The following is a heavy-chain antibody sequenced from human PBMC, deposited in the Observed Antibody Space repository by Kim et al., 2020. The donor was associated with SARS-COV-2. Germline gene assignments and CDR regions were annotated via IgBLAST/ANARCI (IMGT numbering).Heavy chain of an antibody. J-gene: IGHJ6*02. CDR1: GFTFTSSA. V-gene: IGHV1-58*01. CDR3: AAFRPVPLPGPLSDRYYYDSSGYYLRDYYYGMDV. Sequence: SVKVSCKASGFTFTSSAVQWVRQARGQRLEWIGWIVVGSGNTNYAQKFQERVTITRDMSTSTAYMELSSLRSEDTAVYYCAAFRPVPLPGPLSDRYYYDSSGYYLRDYYYGMDVWGQGNTVTVSS. CDR2: IVVGSGNT. D-gene: IGHD3-22*01.